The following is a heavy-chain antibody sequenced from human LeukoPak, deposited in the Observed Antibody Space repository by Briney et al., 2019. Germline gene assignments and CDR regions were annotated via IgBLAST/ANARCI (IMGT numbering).Heavy chain of an antibody. CDR3: ARSGEPTTVTTIYYYGMDV. V-gene: IGHV4-39*07. D-gene: IGHD4-17*01. J-gene: IGHJ6*02. CDR2: IYYSGST. Sequence: SETLSLTCTASGGSISSSSYYWGWIRQPPGKGLEWIGSIYYSGSTYYNPSLKSRVTISVDTSKNQFSLKLSSVTAADTAVYYCARSGEPTTVTTIYYYGMDVWGQGTTVTVSS. CDR1: GGSISSSSYY.